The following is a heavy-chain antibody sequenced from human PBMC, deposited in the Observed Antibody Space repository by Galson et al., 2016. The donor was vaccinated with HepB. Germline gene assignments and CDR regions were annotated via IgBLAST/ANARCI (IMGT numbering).Heavy chain of an antibody. CDR1: GYTFTSYF. V-gene: IGHV1-46*01. J-gene: IGHJ4*02. CDR3: AGQSGGYADRGGGSDY. D-gene: IGHD5-12*01. Sequence: SVKVSCKASGYTFTSYFMHWVRQAPGQGPEWMGIINSNSGGRSYAQKFQGGVTLTTDTSTSTVYMELSGLRSDDTAVYYCAGQSGGYADRGGGSDYWGQGTLVTVSS. CDR2: INSNSGGR.